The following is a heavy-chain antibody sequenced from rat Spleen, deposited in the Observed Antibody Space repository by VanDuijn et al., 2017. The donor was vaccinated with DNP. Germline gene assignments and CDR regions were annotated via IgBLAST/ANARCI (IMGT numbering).Heavy chain of an antibody. D-gene: IGHD5-1*01. V-gene: IGHV5S23*01. CDR2: ISTGGVNT. CDR1: IFTFSDYN. CDR3: VRVNWVPDY. Sequence: EVQLVESGGTLVQPGRSLKLSCAASIFTFSDYNMAWVRQAPKKGLEWVASISTGGVNTYYRDSVKGRFTISRDNAKSTLYLQMDSLRSEETATYYCVRVNWVPDYWGQGVMVTVSP. J-gene: IGHJ2*01.